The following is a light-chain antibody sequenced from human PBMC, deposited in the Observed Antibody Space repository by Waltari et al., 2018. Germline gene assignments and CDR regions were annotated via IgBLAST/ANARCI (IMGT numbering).Light chain of an antibody. V-gene: IGLV2-11*01. Sequence: QSALTQPRSVSGSPGQSVTISCTGTSSDVGGYNYVSWYQQHPGKAPKLMIYDVSKRPSGVPDRFPGSKSGNTASRTISGLQAEDEADYYCCSYAGSYTYVFGTGTKVTVL. J-gene: IGLJ1*01. CDR3: CSYAGSYTYV. CDR2: DVS. CDR1: SSDVGGYNY.